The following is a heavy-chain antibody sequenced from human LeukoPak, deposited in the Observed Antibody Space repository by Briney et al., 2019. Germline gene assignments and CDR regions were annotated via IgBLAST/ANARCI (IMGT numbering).Heavy chain of an antibody. CDR1: GGTFSSYA. CDR3: ASYPALAAGRRRNPISLYFDY. J-gene: IGHJ4*02. D-gene: IGHD6-13*01. Sequence: SVKVSCKASGGTFSSYAISWVRQAPGQGLEWMGGIIPIFGTANYAQKFQGRVTITADESTSTAYMELSSLRSEDTAVYYCASYPALAAGRRRNPISLYFDYWGQGTLVTVSS. V-gene: IGHV1-69*13. CDR2: IIPIFGTA.